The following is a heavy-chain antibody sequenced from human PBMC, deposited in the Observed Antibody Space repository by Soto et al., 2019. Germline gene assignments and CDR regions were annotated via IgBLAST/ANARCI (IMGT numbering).Heavy chain of an antibody. J-gene: IGHJ4*02. Sequence: SVKVSCKASGGTFSSYAISWVRQAPGQGLEWMGGIIPIFGTANYAQKFQGRVTITADKSTSTAYMELSSLRSEDTAVYYCARARGVEMATATALDYWGQGTLVTVSS. D-gene: IGHD5-18*01. CDR3: ARARGVEMATATALDY. CDR2: IIPIFGTA. V-gene: IGHV1-69*06. CDR1: GGTFSSYA.